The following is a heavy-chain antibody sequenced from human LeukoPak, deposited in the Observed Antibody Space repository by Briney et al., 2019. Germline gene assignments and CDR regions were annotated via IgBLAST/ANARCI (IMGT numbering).Heavy chain of an antibody. CDR2: INHSGST. V-gene: IGHV4-34*01. CDR1: GGSFSGYY. D-gene: IGHD3-3*02. Sequence: SETLSLTCAIYGGSFSGYYWSWIRQPPGKGLEWIGEINHSGSTNYNPSLKSRVTISVDTSKNQFSLKLSSVTAADTAVYYCARHSHHFDFDYWGQGTLVTVSS. J-gene: IGHJ4*02. CDR3: ARHSHHFDFDY.